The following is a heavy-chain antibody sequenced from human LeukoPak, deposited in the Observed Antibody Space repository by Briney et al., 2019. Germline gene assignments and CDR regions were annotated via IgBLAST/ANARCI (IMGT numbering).Heavy chain of an antibody. CDR3: ARGQAAPHYVWGSYRPSDY. CDR1: GFTFTGYY. CDR2: INPNSGGT. J-gene: IGHJ4*02. Sequence: PGGSLRLSCAASGFTFTGYYMHWVRQAPGQGLEWMGRINPNSGGTNYAQKFQGRVTMTRDTSISTAYMELSRLRSDDTAVYYCARGQAAPHYVWGSYRPSDYWGQGTLVTVSS. D-gene: IGHD3-16*02. V-gene: IGHV1-2*06.